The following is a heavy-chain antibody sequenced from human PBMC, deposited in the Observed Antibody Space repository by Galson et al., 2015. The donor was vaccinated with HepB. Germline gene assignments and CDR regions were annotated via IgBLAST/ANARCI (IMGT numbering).Heavy chain of an antibody. CDR1: GFTFSNYW. V-gene: IGHV3-7*01. CDR2: IKQDGSEK. D-gene: IGHD3-10*01. CDR3: TRDSPEMVRGVIIMGLLDY. Sequence: SLRLSCAVSGFTFSNYWMSWVRQAPGKGLEWVANIKQDGSEKYYVDSVKGRFTISRDNAKNSLYLQMNSLRAEDTAVYYCTRDSPEMVRGVIIMGLLDYWGQGTLVTVSS. J-gene: IGHJ4*02.